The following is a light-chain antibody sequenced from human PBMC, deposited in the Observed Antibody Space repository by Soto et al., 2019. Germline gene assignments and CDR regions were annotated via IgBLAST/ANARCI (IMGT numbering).Light chain of an antibody. J-gene: IGKJ1*01. CDR2: AAS. V-gene: IGKV1-39*01. CDR1: QSINNY. CDR3: LQSYSLMWT. Sequence: DIQITQSPSSLSASIGDRVTITCRASQSINNYLSWYQQKPGNAPKLLIYAASILQSGVPSRFGGSGSGTDFTLTISGLQPDDFATYYCLQSYSLMWTFGQGTRVEI.